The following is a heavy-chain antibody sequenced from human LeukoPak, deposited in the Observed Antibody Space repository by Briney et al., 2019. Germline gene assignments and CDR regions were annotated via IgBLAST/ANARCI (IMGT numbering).Heavy chain of an antibody. Sequence: GGSLRLSCAASGFTVSSNYMSWVRQAPGKGLEWVSVIYSGGSTYYADPVKGRFTISRDNSKNTLYLQMNSLRVEDTAVYYCAREIYCSASSCTGGVFDIGGQGTMVTVSS. CDR2: IYSGGST. V-gene: IGHV3-53*01. J-gene: IGHJ3*02. CDR3: AREIYCSASSCTGGVFDI. D-gene: IGHD2-15*01. CDR1: GFTVSSNY.